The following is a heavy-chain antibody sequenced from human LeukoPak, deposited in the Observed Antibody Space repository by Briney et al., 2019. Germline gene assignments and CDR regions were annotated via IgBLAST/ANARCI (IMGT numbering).Heavy chain of an antibody. CDR1: GGSISSSC. D-gene: IGHD3-16*02. J-gene: IGHJ4*02. CDR2: ICTNGNT. Sequence: SETLSLTCTVSGGSISSSCWSWIRQPAGKGLEWIGRICTNGNTCYNPSLKSRVTISVDTSKNQFSLRLTSVTAADTAVYYCARSSELSSLDYWGQGALVTVSS. CDR3: ARSSELSSLDY. V-gene: IGHV4-4*07.